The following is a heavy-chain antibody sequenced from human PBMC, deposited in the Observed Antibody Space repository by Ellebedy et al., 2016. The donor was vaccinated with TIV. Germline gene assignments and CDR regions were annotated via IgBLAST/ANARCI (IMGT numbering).Heavy chain of an antibody. J-gene: IGHJ3*02. Sequence: GESLKISCAASGFTFSTYGMHWVRQAPGKGLEWVAVIWYDGSNKYYADSVKGRFTISRDNSKNTLYLQMNSLRAEDTAVYSCARCVVAHAAFDIWGQGTMVTVSS. D-gene: IGHD2-15*01. CDR3: ARCVVAHAAFDI. CDR1: GFTFSTYG. V-gene: IGHV3-33*01. CDR2: IWYDGSNK.